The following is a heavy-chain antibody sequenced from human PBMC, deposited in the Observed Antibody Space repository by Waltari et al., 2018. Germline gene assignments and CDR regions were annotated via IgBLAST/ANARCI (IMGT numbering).Heavy chain of an antibody. CDR3: ARDRRRNYDFWSGPTGY. Sequence: EVQLVESGGGLVKPGGSLRLSCAASGFTFSSYSMNWVRQAPGKRLEWVSSISSSSSYIYYADSVKGRFTISRDNAKNSLYLQMNSLRAEDTAVYYCARDRRRNYDFWSGPTGYWGQGTLVTVSS. CDR1: GFTFSSYS. CDR2: ISSSSSYI. D-gene: IGHD3-3*01. J-gene: IGHJ4*02. V-gene: IGHV3-21*01.